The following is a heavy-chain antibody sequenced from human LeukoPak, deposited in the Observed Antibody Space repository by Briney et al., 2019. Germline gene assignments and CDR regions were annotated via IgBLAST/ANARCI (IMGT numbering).Heavy chain of an antibody. J-gene: IGHJ4*02. Sequence: SETLSLTCTVSGGSISRSSYYWGWIRQPPGKGLEWIVSIYYSGSTYYNPSLKSRVTISVDTSKNQFSLKLSSVTAADTAVYYCARNGRYCSGGSCGPDYWGQGTLVTVSS. CDR3: ARNGRYCSGGSCGPDY. V-gene: IGHV4-39*01. CDR1: GGSISRSSYY. D-gene: IGHD2-15*01. CDR2: IYYSGST.